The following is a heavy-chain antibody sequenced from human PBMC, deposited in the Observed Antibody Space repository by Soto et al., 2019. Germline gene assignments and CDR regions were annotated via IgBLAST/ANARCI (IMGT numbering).Heavy chain of an antibody. CDR1: GGSISSGDYY. D-gene: IGHD2-15*01. J-gene: IGHJ4*02. CDR2: IYYSGST. CDR3: ARLSGGSIERPFDY. V-gene: IGHV4-30-4*01. Sequence: PSETLSLTCTGSGGSISSGDYYWSWIRQPPGKGLEWIGYIYYSGSTYYNPSLKSRVTISVDTSKNQFSLKLSSVTAADTAVYYCARLSGGSIERPFDYWGQGTLVTVSS.